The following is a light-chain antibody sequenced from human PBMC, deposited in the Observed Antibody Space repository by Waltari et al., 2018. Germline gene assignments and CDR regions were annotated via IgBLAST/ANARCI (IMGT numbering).Light chain of an antibody. CDR1: PSISKW. CDR2: KAS. V-gene: IGKV1-5*03. J-gene: IGKJ4*01. CDR3: QQYNSYSLLT. Sequence: DIQMTQSPSTLSASVGDRVIITCRASPSISKWLAWYHQKPGKAPNLLIYKASTLESGVPSRFSGSGSGTDFSLTISSLQPDDFATYYCQQYNSYSLLTFGGGTKIEIK.